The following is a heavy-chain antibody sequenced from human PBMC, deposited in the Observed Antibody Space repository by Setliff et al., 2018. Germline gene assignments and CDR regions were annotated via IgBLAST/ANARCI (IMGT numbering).Heavy chain of an antibody. J-gene: IGHJ6*02. CDR1: GGSISSYY. V-gene: IGHV4-59*01. CDR3: ARGSQYYNFWSGYHLDYYYYGMDV. D-gene: IGHD3-3*01. CDR2: IYYSGST. Sequence: PSETLSLTCTVSGGSISSYYWSWIRQPPGKGLEWIGYIYYSGSTNYNPSLKSRVTISVDTSKNQFSLKLSSETAADTAVYYCARGSQYYNFWSGYHLDYYYYGMDVWGQGTTVTVSS.